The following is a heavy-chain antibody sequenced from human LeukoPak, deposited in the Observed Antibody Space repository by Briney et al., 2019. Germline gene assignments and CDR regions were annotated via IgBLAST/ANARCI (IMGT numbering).Heavy chain of an antibody. V-gene: IGHV3-23*01. CDR2: ISGSGGST. D-gene: IGHD5-12*01. CDR1: GFTFSSYA. Sequence: GGSLRLSCAASGFTFSSYAMSWVRQAPGKGLEWVSAISGSGGSTYYADSVKGRFTISRDNSKNTLYLQMNSLRAEDTAVYCCAKAPGYSGYEPGDYWGQGTLVTVSS. J-gene: IGHJ4*02. CDR3: AKAPGYSGYEPGDY.